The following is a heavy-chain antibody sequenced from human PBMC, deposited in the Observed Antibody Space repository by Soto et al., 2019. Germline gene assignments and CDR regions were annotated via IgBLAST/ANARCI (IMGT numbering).Heavy chain of an antibody. Sequence: EVQLVESGGGVVRPGGSLRLSCAASGFTFHDYSMSWVRQAPGKGLEWVSGIDGNGGGTGYADSVKGRFTISRDNAKNSVYLQMNSLRVEDTALYYCAREGLRGLFDYWGQGTPFTVSS. CDR2: IDGNGGGT. D-gene: IGHD5-12*01. CDR3: AREGLRGLFDY. J-gene: IGHJ4*02. V-gene: IGHV3-20*04. CDR1: GFTFHDYS.